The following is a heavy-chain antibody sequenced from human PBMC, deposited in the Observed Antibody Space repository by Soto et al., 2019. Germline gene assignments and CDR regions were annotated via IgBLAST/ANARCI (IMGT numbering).Heavy chain of an antibody. CDR2: IKHDGSDQ. CDR1: GFSFSNFW. V-gene: IGHV3-7*01. Sequence: PGGSLRLSCAASGFSFSNFWMTWVRQVPGKGLEWVANIKHDGSDQNYVDSVKGRFTISRDNAKDSAFLQMSSLRAEDTAVYYCARYAGSFTLDIWGQGTLVTVSS. D-gene: IGHD3-10*01. J-gene: IGHJ4*02. CDR3: ARYAGSFTLDI.